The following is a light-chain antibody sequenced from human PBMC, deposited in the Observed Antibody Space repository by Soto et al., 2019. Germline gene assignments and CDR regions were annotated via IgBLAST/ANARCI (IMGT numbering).Light chain of an antibody. CDR1: QSISTY. V-gene: IGKV1-39*01. CDR2: AAS. J-gene: IGKJ1*01. CDR3: QQYSTYTPRT. Sequence: DIQMTQSPSSLSASVGDRVTITCRVSQSISTYLHWYQQKPGKAPKLLIYAASSLQSGVPSRFSGSGSGTEFTLTISSLQPDDFATYYCQQYSTYTPRTFGQGTKVDIK.